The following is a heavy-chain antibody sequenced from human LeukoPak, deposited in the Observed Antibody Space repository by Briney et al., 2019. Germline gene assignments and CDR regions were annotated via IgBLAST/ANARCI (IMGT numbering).Heavy chain of an antibody. CDR1: GGSFSGYY. D-gene: IGHD3-10*01. CDR2: INHSGST. V-gene: IGHV4-34*01. J-gene: IGHJ5*02. Sequence: SETLSLTCAVYGGSFSGYYWSWIRQPPGKGLEWIGEINHSGSTNYNPSLKSRVTISVDTSKNQFSLKLSSVSASDTAVYYCARVYYYGPVSSTNWFDPWGQGTLVTVSS. CDR3: ARVYYYGPVSSTNWFDP.